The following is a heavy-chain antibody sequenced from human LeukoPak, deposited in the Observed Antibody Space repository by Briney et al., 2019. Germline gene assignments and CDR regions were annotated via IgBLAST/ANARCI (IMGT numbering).Heavy chain of an antibody. CDR1: GYSISSGYY. J-gene: IGHJ4*02. V-gene: IGHV4-38-2*02. D-gene: IGHD5-18*01. CDR2: IYHSGST. Sequence: PSETLSLTCTVSGYSISSGYYWGWIRQPPGKGLEWIGSIYHSGSTYYNPSLKSRVTISVDTSKNQFSLKLSSVTAADTAVYYCARESGEVRGYSYGYDYWGQGTLVTVSS. CDR3: ARESGEVRGYSYGYDY.